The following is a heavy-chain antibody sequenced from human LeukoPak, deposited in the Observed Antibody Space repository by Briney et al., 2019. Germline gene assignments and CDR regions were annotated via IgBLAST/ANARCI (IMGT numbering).Heavy chain of an antibody. J-gene: IGHJ4*02. Sequence: GGSLRLSCAASEFTVNFNYMSWVSQAPGKGLEWVSVIYSGGTTHYADSVQGRFTISRDNLKNTLYLEMSSLRAEDTAVYYCARHRGGPDSAFDYWGQGTLVTVSS. CDR3: ARHRGGPDSAFDY. D-gene: IGHD3-16*01. V-gene: IGHV3-53*01. CDR2: IYSGGTT. CDR1: EFTVNFNY.